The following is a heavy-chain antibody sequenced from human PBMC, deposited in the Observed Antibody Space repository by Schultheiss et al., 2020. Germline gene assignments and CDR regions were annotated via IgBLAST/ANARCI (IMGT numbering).Heavy chain of an antibody. Sequence: SETLSLTCTVSGGSISSGGYYWSWIRQPPGKGLEWIEYIYYSGSTYYNPSLKSRVTISVDTSKNQFSLKLSSVTAADTAVYYCARAVVPAAPYNWFDPWGQGTLVTVS. CDR1: GGSISSGGYY. V-gene: IGHV4-31*03. CDR2: IYYSGST. J-gene: IGHJ5*02. D-gene: IGHD2-2*01. CDR3: ARAVVPAAPYNWFDP.